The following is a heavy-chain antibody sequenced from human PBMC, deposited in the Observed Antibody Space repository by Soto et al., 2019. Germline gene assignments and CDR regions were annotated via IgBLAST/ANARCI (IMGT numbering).Heavy chain of an antibody. CDR2: IIPIFGTA. CDR3: ARGTSYGDYPMGNYYYYGMDV. D-gene: IGHD4-17*01. J-gene: IGHJ6*02. V-gene: IGHV1-69*13. CDR1: GGTFSSYA. Sequence: ASVKVSCKASGGTFSSYAISWVRQAPGQGLEWMGGIIPIFGTANYAQKFQGRVTITADESTSTAYMELSSLRSEDTAVYYCARGTSYGDYPMGNYYYYGMDVWGQGTTVTVSS.